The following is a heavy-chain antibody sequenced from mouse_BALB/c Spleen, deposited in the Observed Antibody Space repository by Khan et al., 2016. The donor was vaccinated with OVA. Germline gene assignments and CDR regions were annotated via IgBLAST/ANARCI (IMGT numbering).Heavy chain of an antibody. D-gene: IGHD1-1*01. Sequence: EVELVESGGTLVKPGGSLKLSCAASGFTFSSYAMSWVRQTPEKRLEWVATISSGGTYTYYPDSVKGRFTISRDHAKNTLYLQMSSLRSEDTAMYYCVRDYYGSSYEDYWGQGTTLTVSS. J-gene: IGHJ2*01. V-gene: IGHV5-9-3*01. CDR2: ISSGGTYT. CDR3: VRDYYGSSYEDY. CDR1: GFTFSSYA.